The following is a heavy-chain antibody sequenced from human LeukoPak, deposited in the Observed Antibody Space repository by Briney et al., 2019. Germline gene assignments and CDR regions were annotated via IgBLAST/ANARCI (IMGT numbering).Heavy chain of an antibody. CDR1: GRSISSSSYY. D-gene: IGHD3-10*01. CDR2: IYTSGST. V-gene: IGHV4-61*02. Sequence: PSETLSLTCTVSGRSISSSSYYWSWIRQPAGTGLEWIGRIYTSGSTNYNPSLKSRVTMSVDTSKNQFSLKLSSVTAADTAVYYCARDNYYGSGSSNWFDPWGQGTLVTVSS. J-gene: IGHJ5*02. CDR3: ARDNYYGSGSSNWFDP.